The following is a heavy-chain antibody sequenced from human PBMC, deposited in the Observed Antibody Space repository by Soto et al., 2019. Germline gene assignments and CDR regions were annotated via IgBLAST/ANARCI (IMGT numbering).Heavy chain of an antibody. Sequence: GGSLRLSCAASGFTFSSYEMNWVRQAPGKGLEWVPYISGSGSSIYYADSVKGRFTISRDNAKNSLYLQMNGLRAEDTAVYYCARESDYDTFDSWGQGTLVTVSS. V-gene: IGHV3-48*03. J-gene: IGHJ4*02. CDR3: ARESDYDTFDS. CDR1: GFTFSSYE. D-gene: IGHD3-9*01. CDR2: ISGSGSSI.